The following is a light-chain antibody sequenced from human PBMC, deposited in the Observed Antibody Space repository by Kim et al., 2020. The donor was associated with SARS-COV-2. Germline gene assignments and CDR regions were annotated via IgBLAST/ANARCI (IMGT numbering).Light chain of an antibody. CDR3: QQRSAWPGT. CDR2: DAS. CDR1: QTIYSH. V-gene: IGKV3-11*01. Sequence: PGERATLSCRASQTIYSHLAWYQQKPGQAPRLLIYDASSRAAGIPARFSGGGSETDFTLTITRLEPEDFATYYCQQRSAWPGTFGQGTKVDI. J-gene: IGKJ1*01.